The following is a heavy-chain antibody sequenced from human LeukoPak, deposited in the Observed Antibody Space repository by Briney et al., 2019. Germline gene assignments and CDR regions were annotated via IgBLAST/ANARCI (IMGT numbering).Heavy chain of an antibody. Sequence: GGSLRLSCAASGFTFSSYGMHWVRQAPGKGLEWVAVIWYDGSNKYYADSVKGRFTISRDNSKNTLYLQMNSLRAEDTAVYYCAKDLWFGELLPVFDYWGQGTLVTVSS. D-gene: IGHD3-10*01. CDR1: GFTFSSYG. CDR3: AKDLWFGELLPVFDY. V-gene: IGHV3-33*06. CDR2: IWYDGSNK. J-gene: IGHJ4*02.